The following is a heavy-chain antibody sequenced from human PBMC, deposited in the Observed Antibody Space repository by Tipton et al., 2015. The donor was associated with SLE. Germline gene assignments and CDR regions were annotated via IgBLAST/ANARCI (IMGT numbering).Heavy chain of an antibody. V-gene: IGHV4-4*02. CDR3: ARDSYDSSGYFDQ. Sequence: LSCAVSGGSISSSNWWIWVRQPPGKGLEYIGEIHHSGSTNYNSSLKSRVTMSVDKSKSQFSLKLSSVTAADTAVYYCARDSYDSSGYFDQWGQGTLVTVSS. CDR1: GGSISSSNW. D-gene: IGHD3-22*01. CDR2: IHHSGST. J-gene: IGHJ4*02.